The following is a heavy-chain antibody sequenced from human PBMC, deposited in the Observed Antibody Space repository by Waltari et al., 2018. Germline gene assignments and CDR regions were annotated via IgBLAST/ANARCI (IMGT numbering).Heavy chain of an antibody. V-gene: IGHV4-39*01. CDR2: IYYSGGT. D-gene: IGHD7-27*01. Sequence: QLQLPESGPGLVKPSEPLSLTFTVSGGSLTSSSYSWAWIRPPPGKGLEWIGIIYYSGGTYYNPSLKSRVTISVDTSKNQFSLKLISVTAADTSVYFCARMGTHWFFDLWGRGTLVTVSS. J-gene: IGHJ2*01. CDR1: GGSLTSSSYS. CDR3: ARMGTHWFFDL.